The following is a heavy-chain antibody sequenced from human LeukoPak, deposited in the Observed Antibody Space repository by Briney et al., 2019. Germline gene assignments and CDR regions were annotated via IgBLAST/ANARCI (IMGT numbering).Heavy chain of an antibody. V-gene: IGHV3-23*01. Sequence: PGGSLRLSCAASGFTFSSYWMHWVRQAPGKGLEWVSAISGSGGSTYYADSVKGRFTISRDNSKNTLYLQMNSLRAEDTAVYYCAVTMVRGWANNWFDPWGQGTLVTVSS. D-gene: IGHD3-10*01. CDR3: AVTMVRGWANNWFDP. CDR1: GFTFSSYW. CDR2: ISGSGGST. J-gene: IGHJ5*02.